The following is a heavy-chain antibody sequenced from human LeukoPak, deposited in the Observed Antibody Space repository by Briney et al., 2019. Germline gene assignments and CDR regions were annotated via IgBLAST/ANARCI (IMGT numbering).Heavy chain of an antibody. CDR2: IRHDGSET. V-gene: IGHV3-7*01. CDR3: AGSLGPLTEY. D-gene: IGHD7-27*01. CDR1: GFPFSSYW. Sequence: GGSLRLSCAASGFPFSSYWMSWVRQAPGKGLEWVANIRHDGSETYYVDSLRGRFTISRDNAKNLVYLQMSSLRVEDTAVYYCAGSLGPLTEYWGQGTLVTVSS. J-gene: IGHJ4*02.